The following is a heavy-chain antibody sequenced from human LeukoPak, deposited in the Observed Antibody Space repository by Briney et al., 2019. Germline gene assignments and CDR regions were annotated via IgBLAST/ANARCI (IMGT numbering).Heavy chain of an antibody. V-gene: IGHV3-30*02. D-gene: IGHD2-2*01. CDR2: IRYDGSNK. J-gene: IGHJ4*02. CDR1: GFTFSSYG. Sequence: GGSLRLSCSASGFTFSSYGMHWVRQAPGKGLEWVAFIRYDGSNKYYADSVKGRFTISRDNSKNTLYLQMNSLRAEDTAVYYCAKVPLGYCTSTSCPTSGVDYWGQGTLVTVSS. CDR3: AKVPLGYCTSTSCPTSGVDY.